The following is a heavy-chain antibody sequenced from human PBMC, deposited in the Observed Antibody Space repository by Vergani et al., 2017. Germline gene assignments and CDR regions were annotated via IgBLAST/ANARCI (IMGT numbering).Heavy chain of an antibody. Sequence: EVHLVESGGGLVQPGRSLRLSCAASGFTFSSYSMNWVRQAPGKGLEWVSSISSSSSYIYYADSVKGRFTISRDNAKNSLYLQMNSLRAEDTAVYYCAREDSSSWVLDAFDIWGQGTMVTVSS. CDR3: AREDSSSWVLDAFDI. CDR1: GFTFSSYS. D-gene: IGHD6-6*01. V-gene: IGHV3-21*01. CDR2: ISSSSSYI. J-gene: IGHJ3*02.